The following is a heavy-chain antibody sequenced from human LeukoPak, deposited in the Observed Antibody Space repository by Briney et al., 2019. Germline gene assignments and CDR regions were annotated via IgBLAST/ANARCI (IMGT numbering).Heavy chain of an antibody. Sequence: GASVKVSCKTSGYTFTSYDVHWVRQAAGQGLEWLGWMNPNSGNTAYAQRLQGRLSMTRDTSIRTAYMELSSLRSDDTAVYYCARRGWKLNERGYYFDYWGQGTLLTVSS. CDR1: GYTFTSYD. CDR3: ARRGWKLNERGYYFDY. D-gene: IGHD1-1*01. V-gene: IGHV1-8*01. J-gene: IGHJ4*02. CDR2: MNPNSGNT.